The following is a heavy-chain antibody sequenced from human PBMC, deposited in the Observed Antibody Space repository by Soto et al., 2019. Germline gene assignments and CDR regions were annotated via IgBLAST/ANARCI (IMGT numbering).Heavy chain of an antibody. CDR2: ISYDGSKE. Sequence: QVQLVESGGGVVQPGRSLRLSCAASGFTFSSYGMHWVRQAPGKGLEWVAVISYDGSKEFYADPVKGRFTISRDNSKNMLYLQMNSPRAEDTAVYYCAKDLRLWSKDYYYYGMDVWGQGTTVTVSS. CDR1: GFTFSSYG. J-gene: IGHJ6*02. CDR3: AKDLRLWSKDYYYYGMDV. V-gene: IGHV3-30*18. D-gene: IGHD5-18*01.